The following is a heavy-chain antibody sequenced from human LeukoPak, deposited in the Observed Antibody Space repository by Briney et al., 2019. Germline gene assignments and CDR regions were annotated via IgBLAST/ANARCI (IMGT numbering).Heavy chain of an antibody. D-gene: IGHD3-22*01. CDR3: AERTDTSGNRGGALDI. V-gene: IGHV3-23*01. CDR2: ISDSGSGT. CDR1: GFTFSSYA. J-gene: IGHJ3*02. Sequence: PGGSLRLSCAASGFTFSSYAMSWVRQAPGKGLEWVSSISDSGSGTYYADSVKGRFTISRDNSKNTLYLQMNSLRAEDTAVYYCAERTDTSGNRGGALDIWGQGTMVAVSS.